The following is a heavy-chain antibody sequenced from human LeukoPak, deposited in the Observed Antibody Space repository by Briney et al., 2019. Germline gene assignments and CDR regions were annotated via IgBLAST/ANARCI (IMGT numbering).Heavy chain of an antibody. CDR3: ATAVKQQLAPDY. CDR1: GFTFSSYA. J-gene: IGHJ4*02. D-gene: IGHD6-13*01. V-gene: IGHV3-30*07. Sequence: GRSLRLSCAASGFTFSSYAIHWVRQAPGKGLEWVAVISYDGSNKYYADSVKGQFTISRDNSKNTLYLQMNSLRAEDTAVYYCATAVKQQLAPDYWGQGTLVTVSS. CDR2: ISYDGSNK.